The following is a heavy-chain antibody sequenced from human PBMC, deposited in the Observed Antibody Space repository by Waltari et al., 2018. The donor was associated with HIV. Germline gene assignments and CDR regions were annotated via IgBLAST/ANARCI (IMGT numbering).Heavy chain of an antibody. J-gene: IGHJ4*02. V-gene: IGHV3-23*01. D-gene: IGHD6-19*01. CDR3: AKDYIPASLAVDQFFDY. Sequence: EVQLLESGGGLVQAGGYLKVSCAAAGFTCNTYAMSWVRQAPGKGLDWVSGISGSGGSTYYADSVKGRFTISRDNSRNTLYLQMNSLRAEDTAVYYCAKDYIPASLAVDQFFDYWGQGTLVTVSS. CDR2: ISGSGGST. CDR1: GFTCNTYA.